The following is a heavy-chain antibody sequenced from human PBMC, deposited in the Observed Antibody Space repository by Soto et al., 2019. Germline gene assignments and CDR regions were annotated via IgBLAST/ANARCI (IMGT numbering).Heavy chain of an antibody. CDR3: AKESRDHVLLFAP. J-gene: IGHJ5*02. CDR2: LHTGTGST. D-gene: IGHD6-6*01. V-gene: IGHV1-3*04. CDR1: GYNFTNYA. Sequence: ASVKVSCKASGYNFTNYALHWVRQAPGQSLEWLGWLHTGTGSTKYSQKFQGRLTITRDTSASAAYMELTSLRSEDTAVYYCAKESRDHVLLFAPWGQGSLVTVSS.